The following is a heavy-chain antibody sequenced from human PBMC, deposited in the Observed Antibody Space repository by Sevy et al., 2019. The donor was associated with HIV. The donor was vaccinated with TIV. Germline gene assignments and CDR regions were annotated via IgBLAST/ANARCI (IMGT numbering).Heavy chain of an antibody. CDR1: GFTFSSYE. V-gene: IGHV3-48*03. J-gene: IGHJ4*02. CDR2: ISSSGSTI. D-gene: IGHD3-16*02. CDR3: ARGGYDYVWGSYRDIYIDY. Sequence: GESLKISCAASGFTFSSYEMNWVRQAPGKGLEWVSYISSSGSTIYYADSVKGRFTISRDNAKNSLYLQMNSQRAEDTAVYYCARGGYDYVWGSYRDIYIDYWGQGTLVTVSS.